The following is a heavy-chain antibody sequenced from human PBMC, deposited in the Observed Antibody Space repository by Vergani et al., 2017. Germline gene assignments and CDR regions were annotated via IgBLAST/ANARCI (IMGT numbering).Heavy chain of an antibody. J-gene: IGHJ3*02. CDR1: GGSFNSGSYY. Sequence: QVQLQESGPELLKPPQTLSLPCTFPGGSFNSGSYYWSWLRQPAGKRLEWIGRIHTNGVIHYNPSLNSRATISVDTSRNQISLKLTSVTATDTAIYFCARGNPYVDFDIWGQGTMITVSS. D-gene: IGHD3-16*01. CDR3: ARGNPYVDFDI. CDR2: IHTNGVI. V-gene: IGHV4-61*02.